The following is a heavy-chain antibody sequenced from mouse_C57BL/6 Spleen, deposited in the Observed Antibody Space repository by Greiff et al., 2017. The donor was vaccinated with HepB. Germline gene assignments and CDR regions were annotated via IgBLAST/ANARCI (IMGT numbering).Heavy chain of an antibody. CDR2: IWSGGST. D-gene: IGHD2-1*01. CDR3: ARSNSLMDY. V-gene: IGHV2-2*01. J-gene: IGHJ4*01. CDR1: GFSLTSYG. Sequence: VKLMESGPGLVQPSQSLSITCTVSGFSLTSYGVHWVRQSPGKGLEWLGVIWSGGSTDYNAAFISRLSISKDNSKSQVFFKMNSLQADDTAIYYCARSNSLMDYWGQGTSVTVSS.